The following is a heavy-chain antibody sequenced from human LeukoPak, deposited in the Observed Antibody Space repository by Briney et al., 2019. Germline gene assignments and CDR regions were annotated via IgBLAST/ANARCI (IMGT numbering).Heavy chain of an antibody. V-gene: IGHV4-59*01. Sequence: SETLSLTCTVSGGSMSYYYWTWIRQTPGKGLEWIGYKYYDGNSGNTNYNPSLKSRVTISVDTSKNHFSLKLSSVTAADTAVYYCASGERISYAFDIWGQGTMVTVSS. CDR2: KYYDGNSGNT. CDR3: ASGERISYAFDI. CDR1: GGSMSYYY. D-gene: IGHD2-15*01. J-gene: IGHJ3*02.